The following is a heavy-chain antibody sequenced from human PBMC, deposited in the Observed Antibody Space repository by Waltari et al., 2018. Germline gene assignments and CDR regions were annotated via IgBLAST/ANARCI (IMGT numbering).Heavy chain of an antibody. CDR2: IIPIFGTA. V-gene: IGHV1-69*13. D-gene: IGHD3-10*01. CDR3: ARDSGHGSGSRGQWWFDP. Sequence: QVQLVQSGAEVKKPGSSVKVSCKASGGTFSSYAISWVRQAPGQGLEWMGGIIPIFGTANYAQKFQGRVTITADESTSTAYMELSSLRSEDTAVYYCARDSGHGSGSRGQWWFDPWGQGTLVTVSS. J-gene: IGHJ5*02. CDR1: GGTFSSYA.